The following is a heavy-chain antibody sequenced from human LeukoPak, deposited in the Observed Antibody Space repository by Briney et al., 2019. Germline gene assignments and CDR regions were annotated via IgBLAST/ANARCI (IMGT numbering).Heavy chain of an antibody. Sequence: GGSLRLSCAASGFTFSSYAMSWVRQAPGKGLEWVSVISGSGGSTYYADSVKGRFTISRDNSKNTLYLHMNSLRAEDTAAYYCAKEKNDYSDYSYMDVWGKGTTVTVSS. CDR2: ISGSGGST. V-gene: IGHV3-23*01. J-gene: IGHJ6*03. D-gene: IGHD4-11*01. CDR3: AKEKNDYSDYSYMDV. CDR1: GFTFSSYA.